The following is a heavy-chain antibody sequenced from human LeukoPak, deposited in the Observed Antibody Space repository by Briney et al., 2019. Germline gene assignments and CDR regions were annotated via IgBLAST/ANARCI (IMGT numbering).Heavy chain of an antibody. Sequence: GGSLRLSCAASGFTFSSYAMSWVRQAPGKGLEWVSPISGSGGSTYYADSVKGLFTLSRDKSKNTLCLQMNSLRAEDTAVYYCAKALLTPMVRRVICAFDIWRQGTMVSVSS. CDR1: GFTFSSYA. CDR3: AKALLTPMVRRVICAFDI. D-gene: IGHD3-10*01. CDR2: ISGSGGST. V-gene: IGHV3-23*01. J-gene: IGHJ3*02.